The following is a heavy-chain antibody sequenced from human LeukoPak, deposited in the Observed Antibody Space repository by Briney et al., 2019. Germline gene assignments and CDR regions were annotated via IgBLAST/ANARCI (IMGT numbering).Heavy chain of an antibody. D-gene: IGHD3-22*01. J-gene: IGHJ5*02. CDR3: ARDRYDSVYNWFDP. Sequence: SETLSLTCTVSGGSISDYYWTWIRQSAGKGLGWIGRIYVSGSTKYNPSLNPSVKSRVTISVDVSKNQFSLRMSSVTAADTALYYCARDRYDSVYNWFDPWGQGILVTVSS. CDR1: GGSISDYY. V-gene: IGHV4-4*07. CDR2: IYVSGST.